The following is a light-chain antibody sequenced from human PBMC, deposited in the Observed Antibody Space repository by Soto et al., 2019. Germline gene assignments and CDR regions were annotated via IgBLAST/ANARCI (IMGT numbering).Light chain of an antibody. CDR3: QQYGSSPVT. V-gene: IGKV3-20*01. Sequence: EIVLTQSPGTLSLSPGERATLSCRASQTVTRNYLAWHQQKPGQAPRLLIYGAYTRATGIPARFSGSGSGTDFTLTISRLEPEDFAVYYCQQYGSSPVTFGQGTRLEIK. CDR1: QTVTRNY. J-gene: IGKJ5*01. CDR2: GAY.